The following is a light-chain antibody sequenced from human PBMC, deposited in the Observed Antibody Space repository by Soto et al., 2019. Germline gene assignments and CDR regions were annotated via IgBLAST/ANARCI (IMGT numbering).Light chain of an antibody. CDR3: QQYNNWPRT. CDR1: QSVSSN. J-gene: IGKJ1*01. CDR2: GAS. V-gene: IGKV3-15*01. Sequence: EIVMTHSQATLSVSPGERATISSRASQSVSSNLAWYQQKPCQAPRLLIYGASTRATGIPARFSGSGSGTEFTLTFSSLQSEDFAVYYCQQYNNWPRTFCQGTEVDIK.